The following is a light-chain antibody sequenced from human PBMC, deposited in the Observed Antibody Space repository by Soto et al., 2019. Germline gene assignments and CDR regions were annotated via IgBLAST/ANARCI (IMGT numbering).Light chain of an antibody. CDR3: QQSYSYPPT. CDR2: WAS. Sequence: DMVMTQSPDSLPVSLGERAIIHCKSSRSLLYTSNNKNYLAWYQQKLGQTPKLPIYWASTRESGVPDRFSGGGSGTDFDLPISSLQAEDVAVYYCQQSYSYPPTFCQGTKLEIK. V-gene: IGKV4-1*01. CDR1: RSLLYTSNNKNY. J-gene: IGKJ2*01.